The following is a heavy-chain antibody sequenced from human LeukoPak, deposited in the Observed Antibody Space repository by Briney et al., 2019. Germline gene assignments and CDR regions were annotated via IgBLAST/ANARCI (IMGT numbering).Heavy chain of an antibody. CDR2: INPNSGGT. J-gene: IGHJ4*02. V-gene: IGHV1-2*02. CDR3: ARGYCSSTSCYDFPF. D-gene: IGHD2-2*01. CDR1: GYTFTGYY. Sequence: ASVKVSCKASGYTFTGYYMHWVRQAPGQGLEWMGWINPNSGGTNYAQKFQGRVTMTRDTSISTAYMELSRLRSDDTAVYYCARGYCSSTSCYDFPFWGQGTLVTVSS.